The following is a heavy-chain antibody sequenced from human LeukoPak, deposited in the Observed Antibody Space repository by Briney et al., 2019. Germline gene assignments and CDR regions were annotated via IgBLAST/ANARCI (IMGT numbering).Heavy chain of an antibody. D-gene: IGHD4-11*01. CDR1: GFTFSDYS. J-gene: IGHJ4*02. CDR2: ISSSTTYI. CDR3: ARDLTTVIAHVLYFDS. V-gene: IGHV3-21*01. Sequence: RGSLRLSCVASGFTFSDYSMDWVRQSPGKGLEWVASISSSTTYIFYADSVKGRFTISRDNAKNSLYLQMNSLRAEDTAVYYCARDLTTVIAHVLYFDSWGQGTLVTVSS.